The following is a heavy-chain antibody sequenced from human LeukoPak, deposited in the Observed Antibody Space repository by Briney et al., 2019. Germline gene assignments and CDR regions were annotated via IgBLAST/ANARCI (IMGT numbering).Heavy chain of an antibody. Sequence: GRSLRLPCGASGFTFKHYGMHWVRQAPGKGLEWVAVIWYDGSNTFYADSVKGRFTISRDNSNNTLYLQVNSLRAEDTAVYYCARDLYGGNSASWVDLWGQGTLVTVSS. CDR3: ARDLYGGNSASWVDL. CDR1: GFTFKHYG. CDR2: IWYDGSNT. D-gene: IGHD4-23*01. V-gene: IGHV3-33*01. J-gene: IGHJ5*02.